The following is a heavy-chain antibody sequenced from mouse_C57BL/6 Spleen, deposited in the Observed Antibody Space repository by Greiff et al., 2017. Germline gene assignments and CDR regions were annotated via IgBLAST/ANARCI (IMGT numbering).Heavy chain of an antibody. CDR1: GYAFSSSW. CDR2: IYPGDGDT. Sequence: QVQLQQSGPELVKPGASVKISCKASGYAFSSSWMNWVKQRPGKGLEWIGRIYPGDGDTNYKGKFKGKATLTADKSSSTAYMQLSSLTSEDSAVSFCAREGGYYGSSPYWYFDVWGTGTTVTVSS. V-gene: IGHV1-82*01. J-gene: IGHJ1*03. CDR3: AREGGYYGSSPYWYFDV. D-gene: IGHD1-1*01.